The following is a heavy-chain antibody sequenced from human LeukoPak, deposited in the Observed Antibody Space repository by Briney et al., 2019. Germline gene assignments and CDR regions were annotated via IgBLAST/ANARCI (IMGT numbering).Heavy chain of an antibody. Sequence: PGRSLRLSCAASGFTFSSYAMSWVRQAPGKGLEWVSSIGGSGGSTYYADSVKGRSTISRDTSKNTLYLQMNSLRAEDTAVYYCAKYRGFGGSYDSWGQGTLVTVSS. CDR2: IGGSGGST. CDR3: AKYRGFGGSYDS. J-gene: IGHJ4*02. CDR1: GFTFSSYA. D-gene: IGHD3-10*01. V-gene: IGHV3-23*01.